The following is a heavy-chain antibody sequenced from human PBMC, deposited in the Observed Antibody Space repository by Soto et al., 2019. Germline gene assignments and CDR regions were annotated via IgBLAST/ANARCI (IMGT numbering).Heavy chain of an antibody. Sequence: ASVKVSCKASGYTFTSYDINWVRQATGQGLEWMGWMNPNSGNTGYAQKFQGRVTMTRNTSISTAYMELSSLRSEDTAVYYCARAGIIYCSSTSCSKPYYYYGMDFWGQGTTVTV. D-gene: IGHD2-2*01. CDR2: MNPNSGNT. CDR3: ARAGIIYCSSTSCSKPYYYYGMDF. J-gene: IGHJ6*02. V-gene: IGHV1-8*01. CDR1: GYTFTSYD.